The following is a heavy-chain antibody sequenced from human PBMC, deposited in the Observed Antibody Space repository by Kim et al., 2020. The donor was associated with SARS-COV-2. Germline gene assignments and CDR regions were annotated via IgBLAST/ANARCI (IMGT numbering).Heavy chain of an antibody. D-gene: IGHD4-4*01. CDR3: ARGPNYSPFDY. Sequence: GGSLRLSCTASGFTFSSYEMNWVRQAPGKGLEWVSYIIGSGTTIYYADSVRGRCTISRDNDKKSLFLQMNSLRAEDTAVYYCARGPNYSPFDYWGQGTLV. V-gene: IGHV3-48*03. J-gene: IGHJ4*02. CDR2: IIGSGTTI. CDR1: GFTFSSYE.